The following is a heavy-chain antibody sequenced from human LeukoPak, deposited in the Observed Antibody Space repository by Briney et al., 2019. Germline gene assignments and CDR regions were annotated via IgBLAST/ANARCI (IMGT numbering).Heavy chain of an antibody. J-gene: IGHJ4*02. CDR2: IYSNNST. CDR3: AKDFSSSWYRGSDY. CDR1: GFTVSSNY. V-gene: IGHV3-66*03. Sequence: GGSLRLSCAASGFTVSSNYMNWVRQAPGKGLEWVSVIYSNNSTFYADSVKGRFTISRDNSKNTLYLQMNSLRAEDTAVYYCAKDFSSSWYRGSDYWGQGTLVTVSS. D-gene: IGHD6-13*01.